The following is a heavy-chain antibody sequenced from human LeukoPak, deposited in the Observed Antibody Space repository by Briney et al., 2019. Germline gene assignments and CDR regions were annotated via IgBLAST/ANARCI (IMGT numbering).Heavy chain of an antibody. V-gene: IGHV4-59*01. CDR1: GGSISSYY. D-gene: IGHD3-3*01. CDR3: AGKTFFADHDAFDI. CDR2: IYYSGST. Sequence: SETLSLTCTVSGGSISSYYWSWIRQPPGKGLEWIEYIYYSGSTNYNPSLKSRVTISVDTSKNQFSLKLSSVTAADTAVYYCAGKTFFADHDAFDIWGQGTMVTVSS. J-gene: IGHJ3*02.